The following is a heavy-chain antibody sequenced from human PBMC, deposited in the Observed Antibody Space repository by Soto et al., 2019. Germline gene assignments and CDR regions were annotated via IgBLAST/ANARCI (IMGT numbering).Heavy chain of an antibody. CDR3: AKDPTHFLLAHGAQGWFDP. CDR1: GFTFSSYA. D-gene: IGHD2-21*01. J-gene: IGHJ5*02. CDR2: ISGSGGST. V-gene: IGHV3-23*01. Sequence: EVQLLESGGGLVQPGGSLRLSCAASGFTFSSYAMSWVRQAPGKGLEWVSAISGSGGSTYYADSVKGRFTISRDNSKNTLYLQMNSLRAEDTAVYYCAKDPTHFLLAHGAQGWFDPWGQGTLVTVSS.